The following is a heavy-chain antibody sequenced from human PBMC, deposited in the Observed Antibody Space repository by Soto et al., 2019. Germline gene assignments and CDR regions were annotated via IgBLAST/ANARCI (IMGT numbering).Heavy chain of an antibody. D-gene: IGHD6-19*01. Sequence: PGGSLRLSCAASGFTFSSYAMSWVRQAPGKGLEWVSAISGSGGSTYYADSVKGRFTISRDNSKNTLYLQMNSLRSEDTAVYYCAKDRMSSGWYLEREAFDIWGQGTMVTVSS. V-gene: IGHV3-23*01. CDR3: AKDRMSSGWYLEREAFDI. CDR1: GFTFSSYA. CDR2: ISGSGGST. J-gene: IGHJ3*02.